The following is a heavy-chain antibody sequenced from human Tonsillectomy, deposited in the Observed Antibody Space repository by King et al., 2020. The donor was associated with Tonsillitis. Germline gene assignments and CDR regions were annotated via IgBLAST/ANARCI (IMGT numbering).Heavy chain of an antibody. J-gene: IGHJ4*02. CDR2: TKPDGSEN. D-gene: IGHD2-21*01. CDR1: GFTFSASW. Sequence: DVQLVESGGGLVQPGGNLKLSCVASGFTFSASWMTWVRQAPGNGLQWVATTKPDGSENWYVDSVKGRFTISRDNAKSSVYLQMNRLRAEDTAVYYCARDQGYSSFDYWGQGTLVTVSS. V-gene: IGHV3-7*04. CDR3: ARDQGYSSFDY.